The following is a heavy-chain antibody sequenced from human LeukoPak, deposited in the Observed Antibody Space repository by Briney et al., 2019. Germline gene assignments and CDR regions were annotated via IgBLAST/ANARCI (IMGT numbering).Heavy chain of an antibody. CDR3: ARGRAISY. Sequence: SETLSLTCAVYGGSLRGYYWSWIRQPPGNGLEWIGEINHRGSTNYNPSLKSRVTISVDTSKNQFSLKLSSVTAADTAVYYCARGRAISYWGQGTLVTVSS. J-gene: IGHJ4*02. D-gene: IGHD3-3*01. CDR1: GGSLRGYY. CDR2: INHRGST. V-gene: IGHV4-34*01.